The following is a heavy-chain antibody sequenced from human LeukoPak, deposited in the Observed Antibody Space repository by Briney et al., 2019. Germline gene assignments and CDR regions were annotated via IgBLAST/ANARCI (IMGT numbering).Heavy chain of an antibody. CDR3: TRGHPNWFDP. J-gene: IGHJ5*02. V-gene: IGHV1-8*01. Sequence: ASMKVSCKASGYSFTSYDINWVRQAPGQGLEWMGWMNPNSGNTGYAQKFQGRVTMTRDTSMSTAYMEVSSLRSEDTAFYYCTRGHPNWFDPWGQGTLVTVSS. CDR1: GYSFTSYD. CDR2: MNPNSGNT.